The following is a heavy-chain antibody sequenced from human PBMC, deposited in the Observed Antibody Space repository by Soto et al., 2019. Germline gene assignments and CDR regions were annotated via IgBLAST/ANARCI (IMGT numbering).Heavy chain of an antibody. Sequence: SETLSLTCTVSGGSISSYYWSWIRQPPGKGLEWIGYIYYSGSTNYNPSLKSRVTISVDTSKNQFSLKLSSVTAADTAVYYCARSVGATSWFDPWGQVTLVTVSS. J-gene: IGHJ5*02. CDR1: GGSISSYY. CDR3: ARSVGATSWFDP. D-gene: IGHD1-26*01. CDR2: IYYSGST. V-gene: IGHV4-59*01.